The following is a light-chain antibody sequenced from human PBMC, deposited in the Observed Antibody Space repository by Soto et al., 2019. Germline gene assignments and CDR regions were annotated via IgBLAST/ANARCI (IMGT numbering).Light chain of an antibody. V-gene: IGLV1-44*01. Sequence: QSVLTQPPSASGTPGQRVTISCSGSSSNIGSNTVNWYQQLPGTAPKLLIYSNNQPPSGVPDRFSGSKSGTSASLAISGLQDEDEADYYCAAWDVSLNGYVFGTGTKLTVL. CDR1: SSNIGSNT. CDR2: SNN. J-gene: IGLJ1*01. CDR3: AAWDVSLNGYV.